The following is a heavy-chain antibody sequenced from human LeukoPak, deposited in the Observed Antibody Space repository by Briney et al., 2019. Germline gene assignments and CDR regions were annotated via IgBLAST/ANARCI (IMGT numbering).Heavy chain of an antibody. Sequence: GGSLRLSCAASGFSFSTYSMNWVRQAPGKGLEWVSYISSSSSLIYYADSVKGRFTISRDNAKNSLYLQMNSLRAEDTALYYCARARSTGYYVADYWGQGTLVTVSS. CDR3: ARARSTGYYVADY. D-gene: IGHD3-9*01. CDR1: GFSFSTYS. J-gene: IGHJ4*02. CDR2: ISSSSSLI. V-gene: IGHV3-48*04.